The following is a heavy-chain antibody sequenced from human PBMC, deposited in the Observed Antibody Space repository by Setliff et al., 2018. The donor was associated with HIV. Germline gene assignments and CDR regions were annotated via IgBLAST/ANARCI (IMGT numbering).Heavy chain of an antibody. Sequence: SETLSLTCAVSGGSISSRNWWSWVRQPPGKGLEWIGEIYHSGSTNYNPSLKSRVSISVDTSKKQFSLKLSSVSAADTAVYYCARAADYHDSSGYWAPPRYFDYWGQGTLVTSPQ. V-gene: IGHV4-4*02. CDR2: IYHSGST. J-gene: IGHJ4*02. CDR1: GGSISSRNW. D-gene: IGHD3-22*01. CDR3: ARAADYHDSSGYWAPPRYFDY.